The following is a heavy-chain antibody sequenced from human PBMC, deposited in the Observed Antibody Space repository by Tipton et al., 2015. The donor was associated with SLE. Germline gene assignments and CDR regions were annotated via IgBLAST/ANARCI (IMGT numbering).Heavy chain of an antibody. CDR1: GGSISSSSYY. J-gene: IGHJ2*01. D-gene: IGHD3-3*01. CDR2: IYYSGST. CDR3: ARDFSTIFGVGWYFDL. Sequence: TLSLTCTVSGGSISSSSYYWGWIRQPPGKGLEWIGSIYYSGSTYYNPSLKSRVTISVDTSKNQFSLKLSSVTAADTAVYYCARDFSTIFGVGWYFDLWGRGTLVTVSS. V-gene: IGHV4-39*07.